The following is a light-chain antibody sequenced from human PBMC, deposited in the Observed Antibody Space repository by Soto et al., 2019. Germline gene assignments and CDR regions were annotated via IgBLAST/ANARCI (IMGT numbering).Light chain of an antibody. CDR2: LGS. CDR3: MQAVQPPIT. CDR1: QSLLHSSGYNY. V-gene: IGKV2-28*01. Sequence: DIVMTQSPLSLPFTPGEPASISCRSSQSLLHSSGYNYMDWYLQKPGQPPQLLIYLGSNRASGVPDRFSGSGSGSYYTLKISRVEAEDAGIYYCMQAVQPPITFGQGTRLEIK. J-gene: IGKJ5*01.